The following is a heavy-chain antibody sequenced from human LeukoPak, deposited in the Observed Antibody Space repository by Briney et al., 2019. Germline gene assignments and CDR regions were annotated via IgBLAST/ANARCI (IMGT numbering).Heavy chain of an antibody. CDR1: GYTFTSYG. CDR2: ISPYSGRA. J-gene: IGHJ5*02. D-gene: IGHD3-10*01. Sequence: GASVKVSCNTSGYTFTSYGISWVRQAPGQGLEWMGWISPYSGRANYAQNLQGRVTMTTDTSTSTAYVELRSLRSDDTAVYYCATSGVDYYGSGPTWGQGTLVTVSS. CDR3: ATSGVDYYGSGPT. V-gene: IGHV1-18*01.